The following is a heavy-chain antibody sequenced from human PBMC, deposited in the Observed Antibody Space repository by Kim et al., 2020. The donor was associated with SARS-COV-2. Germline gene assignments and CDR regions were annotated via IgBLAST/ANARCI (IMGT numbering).Heavy chain of an antibody. D-gene: IGHD3-10*01. CDR3: VKDLWGFGPHGGMDV. CDR2: ISDNGSST. J-gene: IGHJ6*02. Sequence: GGSLRLSCAASGFTFSSYAMTWVRQAPGKGLEWVSGISDNGSSTYYADSVKGRFTISRDTSKNTLYLQMDSLRAEDTAVYYCVKDLWGFGPHGGMDVWGHGTPVTV. V-gene: IGHV3-23*01. CDR1: GFTFSSYA.